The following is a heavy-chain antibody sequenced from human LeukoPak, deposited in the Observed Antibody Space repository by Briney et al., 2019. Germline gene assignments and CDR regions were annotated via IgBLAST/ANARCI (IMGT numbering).Heavy chain of an antibody. J-gene: IGHJ4*02. CDR2: IWYDGSNK. CDR3: ARDSSSYYFDY. D-gene: IGHD6-6*01. V-gene: IGHV3-33*01. CDR1: GFTFSSYG. Sequence: GGSLRLSCAASGFTFSSYGMHWVRQAPGKGLEWVAVIWYDGSNKYYADSVKGRFTISRDNSKNTLYLQMNSLRAEDTAVYYCARDSSSYYFDYWGQGTLVTVSS.